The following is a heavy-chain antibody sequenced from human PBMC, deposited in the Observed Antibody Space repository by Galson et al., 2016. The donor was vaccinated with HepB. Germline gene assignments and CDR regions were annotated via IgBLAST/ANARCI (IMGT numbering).Heavy chain of an antibody. CDR2: IIPTLGIA. CDR3: ARTSCYDFWNSYSRASYYSYMDV. J-gene: IGHJ6*04. D-gene: IGHD3-3*01. Sequence: SVKVSCKASGDTFNSYTITWVRQAPGQGLEWMGRIIPTLGIANYAQKFQGRVTITADKSTSTAYMELSSLRSEDTAVYYCARTSCYDFWNSYSRASYYSYMDVWGKGTTVTVSS. V-gene: IGHV1-69*02. CDR1: GDTFNSYT.